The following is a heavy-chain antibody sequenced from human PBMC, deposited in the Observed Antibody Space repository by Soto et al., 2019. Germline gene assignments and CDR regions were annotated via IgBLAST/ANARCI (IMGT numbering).Heavy chain of an antibody. J-gene: IGHJ2*01. CDR1: GGTFSSYA. Sequence: QVQLVQSGAEVKKPGSSVKVSCKASGGTFSSYAISWVRQAPGQGLEWMGGIIPIFGTANYAQKFQGRVTITADESTSTAYMELSSLRSENTAVYYCGSGTRPERDWYFDLWGRGTLVTVSS. CDR3: GSGTRPERDWYFDL. D-gene: IGHD3-10*01. CDR2: IIPIFGTA. V-gene: IGHV1-69*01.